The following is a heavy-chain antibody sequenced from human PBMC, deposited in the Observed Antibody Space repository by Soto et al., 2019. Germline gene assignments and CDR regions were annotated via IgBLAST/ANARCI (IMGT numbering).Heavy chain of an antibody. CDR1: GGSISSYY. D-gene: IGHD6-19*01. V-gene: IGHV4-4*07. CDR3: ARVLAVAGYSWFDP. CDR2: IYTSGST. J-gene: IGHJ5*02. Sequence: SETLSLTCTVSGGSISSYYWSWIRQPAGKGLEWIGRIYTSGSTNYNPSLKSRVTMSVDTSKNQFSLKLSSVTAADTAVYYCARVLAVAGYSWFDPWGQGTLVTVSS.